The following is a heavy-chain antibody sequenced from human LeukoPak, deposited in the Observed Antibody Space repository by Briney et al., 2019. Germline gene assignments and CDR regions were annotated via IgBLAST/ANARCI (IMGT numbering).Heavy chain of an antibody. D-gene: IGHD6-19*01. CDR2: ISNGGTIT. J-gene: IGHJ4*02. Sequence: GGSLRLSCAASVFIFRDYAMNWVRQAPGKGLEWVSGISNGGTITVYADSVKGRFTISRDNSKNMLYLQMNSLRAEDTAVYYCARETVAGWFDYWGQGTLVTVSS. V-gene: IGHV3-23*01. CDR1: VFIFRDYA. CDR3: ARETVAGWFDY.